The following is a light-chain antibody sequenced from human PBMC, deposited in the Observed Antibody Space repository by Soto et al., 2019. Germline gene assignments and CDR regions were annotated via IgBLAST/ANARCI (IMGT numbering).Light chain of an antibody. Sequence: EIVMTQSPATLSVSPGERATLSCRASQSVSSNLAWYQQKPGQAPRLLIYGASTRATGIPARFSGSASGTEFTLTISSLQSEDFAVYYYQQYNNWPPYTFGQGTKLEIK. J-gene: IGKJ2*01. CDR2: GAS. CDR3: QQYNNWPPYT. CDR1: QSVSSN. V-gene: IGKV3-15*01.